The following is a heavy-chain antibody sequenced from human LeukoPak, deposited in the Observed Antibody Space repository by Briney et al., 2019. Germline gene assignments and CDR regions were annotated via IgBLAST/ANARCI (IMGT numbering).Heavy chain of an antibody. V-gene: IGHV4-34*01. J-gene: IGHJ4*02. CDR3: AREFAIRNRRFYYFDY. CDR2: INHSGST. D-gene: IGHD2/OR15-2a*01. CDR1: GGSFSGYS. Sequence: SETLSLTCAVYGGSFSGYSWSWIRQPPGKGLEWIGEINHSGSTNDNPSLKSRVTISVDTSNTKFSVRMCALCARDTAVYFCAREFAIRNRRFYYFDYWGQGTLVSVSS.